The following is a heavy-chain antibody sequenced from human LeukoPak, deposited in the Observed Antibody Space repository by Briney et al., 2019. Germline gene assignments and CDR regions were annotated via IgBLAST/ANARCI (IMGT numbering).Heavy chain of an antibody. Sequence: GESLKISCKGSGYTFTSYWIGWVRQMPGKGPEWMGIIYPGDSDTRYSPSFQGQVTISADKSISTAYLQWSSLKASDTAMYFCARRGVATSFDYWGQGTLVTVSS. CDR3: ARRGVATSFDY. V-gene: IGHV5-51*01. J-gene: IGHJ4*02. D-gene: IGHD5-12*01. CDR2: IYPGDSDT. CDR1: GYTFTSYW.